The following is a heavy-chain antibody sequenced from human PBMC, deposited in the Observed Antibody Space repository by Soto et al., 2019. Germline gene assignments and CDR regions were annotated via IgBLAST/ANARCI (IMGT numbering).Heavy chain of an antibody. V-gene: IGHV3-9*01. Sequence: EVQLVESGGGLVQPGRSLRLSCAASGFIFDDYAMHWVRQAPGRGLEWVSGITSNSGYIAYADSVKGRFTISRDNAKNTLYLQMNSLRAEDTAFYYCAKDRGRGINYFDSWGPGSLVTVAS. CDR3: AKDRGRGINYFDS. CDR1: GFIFDDYA. J-gene: IGHJ4*02. CDR2: ITSNSGYI.